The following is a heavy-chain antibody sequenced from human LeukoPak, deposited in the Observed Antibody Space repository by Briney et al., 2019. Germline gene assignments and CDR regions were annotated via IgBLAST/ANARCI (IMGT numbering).Heavy chain of an antibody. Sequence: SETLSLTCTVSGGSISSYYWSWIRQPPGKGLEWIGYIYTSGSTNYNPSLKSRVTISVEKSKNQFYLKLSSVTAADTAVYYCARLQNYYYYMDVWGKGTTVTVSS. J-gene: IGHJ6*03. CDR3: ARLQNYYYYMDV. V-gene: IGHV4-4*09. CDR1: GGSISSYY. CDR2: IYTSGST.